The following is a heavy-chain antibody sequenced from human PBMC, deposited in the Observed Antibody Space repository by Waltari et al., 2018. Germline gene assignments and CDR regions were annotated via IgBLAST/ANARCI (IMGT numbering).Heavy chain of an antibody. D-gene: IGHD4-17*01. CDR2: IYTSGST. J-gene: IGHJ4*02. Sequence: QVQLQESGPGLVKPSQTLSLTCTVSGGSISSGSYYWSWIRQPAGKGLEWIGRIYTSGSTNYNPSLKSRVTMSVDTSKNQFSLKLSSVTAADTAVYYCARDREYGDSYDFDYWGQGT. CDR3: ARDREYGDSYDFDY. CDR1: GGSISSGSYY. V-gene: IGHV4-61*02.